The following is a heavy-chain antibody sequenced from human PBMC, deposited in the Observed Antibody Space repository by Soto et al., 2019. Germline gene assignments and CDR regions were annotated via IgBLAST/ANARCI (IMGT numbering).Heavy chain of an antibody. V-gene: IGHV1-69*12. Sequence: QVQLVQSGAEVKKPGSSVKVSCKASGGTFSSYAISWVRQAPGQGLEWMGGIIPIFGTANYAQKFQGRVTITADDSTRTAYIDLSSLSSEYTAVYYCARVNYDTSGYPPYYFDYWGQGTLVTVSS. CDR2: IIPIFGTA. CDR1: GGTFSSYA. CDR3: ARVNYDTSGYPPYYFDY. D-gene: IGHD3-22*01. J-gene: IGHJ4*02.